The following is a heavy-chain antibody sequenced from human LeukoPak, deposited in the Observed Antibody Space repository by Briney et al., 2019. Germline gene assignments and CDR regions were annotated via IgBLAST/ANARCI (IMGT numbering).Heavy chain of an antibody. CDR1: GFTFSSYS. Sequence: GGSLRLSCAASGFTFSSYSMNWVRQAPGKGLEWVSSISSSSSYIYYADSVKGRFTISRDNAKNSLYLQMNSLRAEDTAVYHCARAYARTGGPLDYWGQGTLVTVSS. D-gene: IGHD7-27*01. CDR2: ISSSSSYI. J-gene: IGHJ4*02. V-gene: IGHV3-21*01. CDR3: ARAYARTGGPLDY.